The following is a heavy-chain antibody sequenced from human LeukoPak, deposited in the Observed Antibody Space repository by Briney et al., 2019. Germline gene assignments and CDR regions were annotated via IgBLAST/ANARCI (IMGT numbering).Heavy chain of an antibody. CDR1: GGSFSGYY. Sequence: SETLSLTCAVYGGSFSGYYWRWIRQPPGKGLEWIGEINHSGSTNYNPSLKSRVTIPVDTSKNQFSLKLSSVTAADTAVYFCARVKKGPRLVPFDYWGQGTLVTVSS. V-gene: IGHV4-34*01. J-gene: IGHJ4*02. CDR2: INHSGST. CDR3: ARVKKGPRLVPFDY. D-gene: IGHD3-22*01.